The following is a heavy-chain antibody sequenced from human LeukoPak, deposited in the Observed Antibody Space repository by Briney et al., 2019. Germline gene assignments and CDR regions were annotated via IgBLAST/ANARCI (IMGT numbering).Heavy chain of an antibody. CDR2: TESKTDGGTT. Sequence: GGSLRLSCAASGFSFSDAWMSWVRQIPGKGLEWVGRTESKTDGGTTDYAAPVKGRFTISRDDSTNTLYLQMNSLKSEDTAVYYCTTYGSGRKFDYWGQGILVTVSS. J-gene: IGHJ4*02. D-gene: IGHD3-10*01. V-gene: IGHV3-15*04. CDR3: TTYGSGRKFDY. CDR1: GFSFSDAW.